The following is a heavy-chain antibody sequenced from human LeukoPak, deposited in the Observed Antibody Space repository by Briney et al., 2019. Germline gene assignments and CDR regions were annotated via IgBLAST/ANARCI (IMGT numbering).Heavy chain of an antibody. J-gene: IGHJ6*02. CDR2: INPNSGGT. V-gene: IGHV1-2*02. CDR1: GYTFTGYY. Sequence: ASVKVSCKASGYTFTGYYMHWVRQAPGQGLEWMRWINPNSGGTNYAQKFQGRVTMTRDTSISTAYMELSRLRSDDTAVYYCARELLWFGELFSLPASPLPNYGMDVWGQGTTVTVSS. CDR3: ARELLWFGELFSLPASPLPNYGMDV. D-gene: IGHD3-10*01.